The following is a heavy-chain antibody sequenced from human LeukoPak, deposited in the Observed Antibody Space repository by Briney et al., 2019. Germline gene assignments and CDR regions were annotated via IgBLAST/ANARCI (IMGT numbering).Heavy chain of an antibody. Sequence: GGSLRLSCAAFGFTFDDYAMHWVRQAPGKGLEWVSLISWDGGSTYYADSVKGRFTISRDNSKNSLYLQMNSLRAEDTALYYCAKDQSPGYCSSTSCFPPPSIDYWGQGTLVTVSS. CDR1: GFTFDDYA. J-gene: IGHJ4*02. V-gene: IGHV3-43D*03. CDR2: ISWDGGST. CDR3: AKDQSPGYCSSTSCFPPPSIDY. D-gene: IGHD2-2*01.